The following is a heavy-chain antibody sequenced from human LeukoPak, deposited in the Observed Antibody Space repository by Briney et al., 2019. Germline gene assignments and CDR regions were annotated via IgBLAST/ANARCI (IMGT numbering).Heavy chain of an antibody. CDR2: ISSSGSTI. J-gene: IGHJ1*01. CDR3: ARDPGILEYFQH. CDR1: GFTFSDYY. Sequence: GGSLKVSCAASGFTFSDYYMSWIRQAPGKGLEWVSYISSSGSTIYYAHSVKGRFTISRDNAKNSLYLQMNSLRAEDTAVYYCARDPGILEYFQHWGQGTLVTVSS. V-gene: IGHV3-11*01.